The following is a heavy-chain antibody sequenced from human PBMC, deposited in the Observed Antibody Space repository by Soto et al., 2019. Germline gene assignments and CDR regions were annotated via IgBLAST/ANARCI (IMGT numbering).Heavy chain of an antibody. D-gene: IGHD3-22*01. J-gene: IGHJ5*02. CDR3: ARDTSGYYYNWFDP. V-gene: IGHV4-38-2*02. CDR2: IYHSGST. CDR1: GYSISSGYY. Sequence: PSETLSLTCAVSGYSISSGYYWGGIRQPPGKGLEWIGSIYHSGSTYYNPSLKSRVTISVDTSKNQFSLKLSSVTAADTAVYYCARDTSGYYYNWFDPWGQGXLVTVSS.